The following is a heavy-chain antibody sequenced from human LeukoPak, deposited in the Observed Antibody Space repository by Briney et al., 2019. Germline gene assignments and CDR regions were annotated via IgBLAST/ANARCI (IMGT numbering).Heavy chain of an antibody. Sequence: PGGSLRLSCAASGFTFSSYAMHWVRQAPGKGLEWVAVISYDGSNKYYADSVKGRFTISRDNSKNTLYPQMNSLRAEDTAVYYCARGDCSSTSCQDFDYWGQGTLVTVSS. CDR1: GFTFSSYA. CDR2: ISYDGSNK. D-gene: IGHD2-2*01. J-gene: IGHJ4*02. CDR3: ARGDCSSTSCQDFDY. V-gene: IGHV3-30*04.